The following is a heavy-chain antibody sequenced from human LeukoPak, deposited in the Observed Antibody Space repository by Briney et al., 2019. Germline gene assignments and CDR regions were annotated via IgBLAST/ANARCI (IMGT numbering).Heavy chain of an antibody. CDR2: ISYDGSNK. CDR1: GFTFSSYA. CDR3: AKERVDTAMVTPFDY. Sequence: QSGGSLRLSCAASGFTFSSYAMHWVRQAPGKGLEWVAVISYDGSNKYYADSVKGRFTISRDNSKNTLYLQMNSLRAEDTAVYYCAKERVDTAMVTPFDYWGQGTLVTVSS. V-gene: IGHV3-30-3*01. D-gene: IGHD5-18*01. J-gene: IGHJ4*02.